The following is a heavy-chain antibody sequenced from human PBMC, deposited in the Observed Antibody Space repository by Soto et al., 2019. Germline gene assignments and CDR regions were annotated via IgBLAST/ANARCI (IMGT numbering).Heavy chain of an antibody. D-gene: IGHD4-17*01. CDR2: ISGSGGST. V-gene: IGHV3-23*01. J-gene: IGHJ4*02. Sequence: GGSLRLSCAASGFTFSSYAMSWVRQAPGKGLEWVSAISGSGGSTYYADSVKGRFTISRDNSKNTLYLQMNSLRAEDTAVYYCATSFLGRGGSYGDYEGYWGQGTLVTVSS. CDR3: ATSFLGRGGSYGDYEGY. CDR1: GFTFSSYA.